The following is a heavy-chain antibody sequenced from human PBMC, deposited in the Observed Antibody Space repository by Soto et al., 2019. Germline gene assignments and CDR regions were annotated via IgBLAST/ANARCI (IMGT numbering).Heavy chain of an antibody. J-gene: IGHJ4*02. D-gene: IGHD4-17*01. CDR1: GFTFINAW. V-gene: IGHV3-15*01. CDR3: TTDPGDYEDF. CDR2: IKSRTDGGAA. Sequence: VQLVESGGGFVKSGGSLRLSCEGSGFTFINAWMSWVRQAPGKGLEWVGRIKSRTDGGAADYAAPVRGRFSISRDDSKNTLYLQMNSLKIEDSALYYCTTDPGDYEDFWGQGTLVTVSS.